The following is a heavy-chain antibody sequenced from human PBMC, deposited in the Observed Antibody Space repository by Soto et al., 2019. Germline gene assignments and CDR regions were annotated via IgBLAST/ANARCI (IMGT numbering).Heavy chain of an antibody. V-gene: IGHV3-30*04. CDR1: GITFNTYL. Sequence: QVQVVQSGGGVVQPGRSLRLSCAASGITFNTYLMHWVRQAPGKGLEWVAGISYVGSREYYADSVKGRFTISRDNSKNALYLQMDSLRVEDTAVYYCARVATGMAYDYWGQGGQVTVSS. CDR3: ARVATGMAYDY. CDR2: ISYVGSRE. J-gene: IGHJ4*02. D-gene: IGHD5-18*01.